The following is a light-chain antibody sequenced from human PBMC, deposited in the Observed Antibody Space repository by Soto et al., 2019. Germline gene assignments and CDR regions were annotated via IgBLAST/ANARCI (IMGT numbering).Light chain of an antibody. J-gene: IGLJ2*01. CDR1: KLGDKY. V-gene: IGLV3-1*01. Sequence: ELTQPPSVSVSPGQTASITCSGDKLGDKYACWYQQKPGQSPVLVIYQDSKRPSGIPERFSGSNSGNTATLTISGTQAMDETDYYCQAWDSSTKVVFGGGTKLTVL. CDR3: QAWDSSTKVV. CDR2: QDS.